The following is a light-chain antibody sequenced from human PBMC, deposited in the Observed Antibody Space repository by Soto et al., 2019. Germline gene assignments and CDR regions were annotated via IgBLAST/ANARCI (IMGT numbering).Light chain of an antibody. V-gene: IGKV1-5*03. J-gene: IGKJ1*01. CDR1: QTISSW. CDR2: KAS. Sequence: DIQMTQSPYTLSGSVGDRVTITCRASQTISSWLAWYQQKPGKAPKLLIYKASTLKSGVPSRFSGSGSGTEFTLTISSLQPDDFATYYCQQYHSYWTCGQGTRWIS. CDR3: QQYHSYWT.